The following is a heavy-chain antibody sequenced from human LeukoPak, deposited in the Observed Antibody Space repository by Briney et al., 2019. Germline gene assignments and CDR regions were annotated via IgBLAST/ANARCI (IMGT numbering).Heavy chain of an antibody. CDR1: GFSLSRYV. J-gene: IGHJ6*03. CDR3: AKGSGYEHSYYYYYMDV. Sequence: GGALRLSCAASGFSLSRYVMHGVRPAPGKGLEWVAGISFVGSNKYNPTPVKGPFTISRDKSKNTLYLQMNSLRAEDTAVYYCAKGSGYEHSYYYYYMDVWGKGTTVTFSS. D-gene: IGHD5-12*01. CDR2: ISFVGSNK. V-gene: IGHV3-30*18.